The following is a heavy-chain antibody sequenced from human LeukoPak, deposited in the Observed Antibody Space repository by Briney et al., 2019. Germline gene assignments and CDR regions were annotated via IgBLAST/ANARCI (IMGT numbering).Heavy chain of an antibody. D-gene: IGHD2-8*02. Sequence: SATLSLTCTVSGGSISSYYWSWIRQPPGGGLEWIGHIYYSGSTTYNPPLKTRVTISVHTSKKQFSLKLPSVTAADTGVYYCARSIVLAGFVSDYYYCGMDVGGEGTTVTASS. CDR2: IYYSGST. CDR1: GGSISSYY. V-gene: IGHV4-59*08. CDR3: ARSIVLAGFVSDYYYCGMDV. J-gene: IGHJ6*04.